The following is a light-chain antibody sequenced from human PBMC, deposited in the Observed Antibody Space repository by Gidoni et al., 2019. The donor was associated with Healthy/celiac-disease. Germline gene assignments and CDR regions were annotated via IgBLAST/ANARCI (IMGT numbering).Light chain of an antibody. Sequence: QSVLPQPPSASATPGQRVTISCSGSSSTIGSNTVNWYQQLPGTAPNLLIYSNNQRPSGVPDRFSGSKSGTSASLAISGLQSEDEADYYCAAWDDSLNGRGVFGGGTKLTVL. CDR2: SNN. CDR1: SSTIGSNT. V-gene: IGLV1-44*01. J-gene: IGLJ2*01. CDR3: AAWDDSLNGRGV.